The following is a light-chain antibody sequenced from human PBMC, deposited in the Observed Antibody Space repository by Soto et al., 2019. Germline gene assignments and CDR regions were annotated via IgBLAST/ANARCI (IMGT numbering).Light chain of an antibody. CDR3: AQGLQTPLT. Sequence: DVAMTQSPLSLPVTPGEPASISCRSSRSLLSSNGYNYLNWYLQKPGQSPQLLIYLGSNRASGVPDRFSGSGSGTDFTLKISRVEAEDVGVYYCAQGLQTPLTFGGGTKVDIK. J-gene: IGKJ4*01. V-gene: IGKV2-28*01. CDR2: LGS. CDR1: RSLLSSNGYNY.